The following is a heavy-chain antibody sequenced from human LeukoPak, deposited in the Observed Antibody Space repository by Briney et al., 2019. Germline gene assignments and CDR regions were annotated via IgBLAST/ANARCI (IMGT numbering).Heavy chain of an antibody. CDR3: ARQTVGATGERFFDY. CDR1: GGSISSYY. Sequence: PSETLSLTCTVSGGSISSYYWSWIRQPPGKGLEWIGEINHSGSTNYNPSLKSRVTISVDTSKNQFSLKLSSVTAADTAVYYCARQTVGATGERFFDYWGQGTLVTVSS. CDR2: INHSGST. V-gene: IGHV4-34*01. J-gene: IGHJ4*02. D-gene: IGHD1-26*01.